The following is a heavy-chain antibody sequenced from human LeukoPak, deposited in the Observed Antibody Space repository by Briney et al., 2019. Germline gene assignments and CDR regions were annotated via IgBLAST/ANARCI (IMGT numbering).Heavy chain of an antibody. CDR2: IYPGDSDT. CDR1: GYSFTSYW. D-gene: IGHD3-10*01. V-gene: IGHV5-51*01. Sequence: GESLKISCKGSGYSFTSYWIGWVRQMPGKGLEWMGIIYPGDSDTRYSPSFQGQVTISADKSISTAYLQWSSLRASDTAMYYCARQVRGDNAPPGFDYWGQGTLVTVSS. CDR3: ARQVRGDNAPPGFDY. J-gene: IGHJ4*02.